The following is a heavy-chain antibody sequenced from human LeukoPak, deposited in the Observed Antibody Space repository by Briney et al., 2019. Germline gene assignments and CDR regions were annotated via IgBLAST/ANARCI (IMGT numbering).Heavy chain of an antibody. CDR1: GGSISSYY. Sequence: SETLSLTCTVSGGSISSYYWSWIRQPPGKGLEWNGYIYYSGSTNYNPSLKSRVTISVDTSKNQFSLKLSSVTAADTAVYYCARAPRTPRYCSSTSCYHGGYYYYYYMDVWGKGTTVTVSS. J-gene: IGHJ6*03. CDR3: ARAPRTPRYCSSTSCYHGGYYYYYYMDV. CDR2: IYYSGST. V-gene: IGHV4-59*01. D-gene: IGHD2-2*01.